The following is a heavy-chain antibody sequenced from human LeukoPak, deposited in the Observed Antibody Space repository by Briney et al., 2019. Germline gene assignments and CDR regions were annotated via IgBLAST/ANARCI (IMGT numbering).Heavy chain of an antibody. D-gene: IGHD2-15*01. J-gene: IGHJ4*02. CDR1: GLTLSDKY. Sequence: PGGSLRLSCTASGLTLSDKYMSWIRQAPGKGLEWVSYISRSGTTIYYADSLKGRFTISRDNAKSSLYLQMNSLRVEDTAVYYCARATYYCAGGSCYAANLAYWGQGTLVTVSS. V-gene: IGHV3-11*01. CDR2: ISRSGTTI. CDR3: ARATYYCAGGSCYAANLAY.